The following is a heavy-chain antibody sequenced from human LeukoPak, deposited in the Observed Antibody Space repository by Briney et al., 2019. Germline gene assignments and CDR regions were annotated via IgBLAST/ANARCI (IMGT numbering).Heavy chain of an antibody. CDR2: IYPGYYNT. J-gene: IGHJ4*02. CDR1: GYSFTSYW. V-gene: IGHV5-51*01. CDR3: ARVVAAAGSTIDY. D-gene: IGHD6-13*01. Sequence: GESLKISCKGFGYSFTSYWIGWVRQMPGKGLEWMGIIYPGYYNTRYSPSFQGQVTISADKSISTAYLQWSSLKAADTAMYYCARVVAAAGSTIDYWGEGTVVTVSS.